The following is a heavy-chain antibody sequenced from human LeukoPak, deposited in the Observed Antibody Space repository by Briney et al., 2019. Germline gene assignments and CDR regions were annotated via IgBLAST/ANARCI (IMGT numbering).Heavy chain of an antibody. D-gene: IGHD6-19*01. J-gene: IGHJ3*02. CDR1: GFTFSSYG. Sequence: GSLRLSCAASGFTFSSYGMHWVRQAPAQGLEWVAVIWYDGSNKYYADSVKGRFTISRDNSKNTLYLQMNSLRAEDTAVYYCARDGREQWLVPKDAFDIWGQGTMVTVSS. CDR3: ARDGREQWLVPKDAFDI. CDR2: IWYDGSNK. V-gene: IGHV3-33*01.